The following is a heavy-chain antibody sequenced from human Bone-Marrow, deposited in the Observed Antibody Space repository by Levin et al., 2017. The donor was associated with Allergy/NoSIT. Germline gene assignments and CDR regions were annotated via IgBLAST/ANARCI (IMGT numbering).Heavy chain of an antibody. D-gene: IGHD3-3*02. Sequence: GSLRLSCTVSGGSISSYYWSWIRQPPGKGLEWIGYIYYSGSTNYNPSLKSRVTISVDTSKNQFSLKLSSVTAADTAVYYCARGSISPYYYYGMDVWGQGTTVTVSS. V-gene: IGHV4-59*01. CDR1: GGSISSYY. CDR2: IYYSGST. J-gene: IGHJ6*02. CDR3: ARGSISPYYYYGMDV.